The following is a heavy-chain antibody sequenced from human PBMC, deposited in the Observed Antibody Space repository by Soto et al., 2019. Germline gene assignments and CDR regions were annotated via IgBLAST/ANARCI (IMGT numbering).Heavy chain of an antibody. D-gene: IGHD3-3*01. J-gene: IGHJ6*02. CDR1: GFTFSSYS. CDR3: ARATRLDYDFWSGPTNYYYGMDV. V-gene: IGHV3-21*01. CDR2: ISSSSSYI. Sequence: GSLRLSCAASGFTFSSYSMNWVRQAPGKGLEWVSSISSSSSYIYYADSVKGRFTISRDNAKNSLYLQMNSLRAEDTAVYYCARATRLDYDFWSGPTNYYYGMDVWGQGTTVTVSS.